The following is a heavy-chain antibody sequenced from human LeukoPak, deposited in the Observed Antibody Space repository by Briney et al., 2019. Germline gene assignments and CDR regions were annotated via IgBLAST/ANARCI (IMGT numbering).Heavy chain of an antibody. CDR2: IYPRDGST. J-gene: IGHJ4*02. CDR3: ARGQEGFDY. Sequence: ASVKVSCKASGYTFTSNYIHWVRQAPGQGLEWMGMIYPRDGSTRYAQKFQGRVTVTRDTSTSTVHMELSRLRSEDTAVYYCARGQEGFDYWGQGTLVTVSS. CDR1: GYTFTSNY. V-gene: IGHV1-46*01.